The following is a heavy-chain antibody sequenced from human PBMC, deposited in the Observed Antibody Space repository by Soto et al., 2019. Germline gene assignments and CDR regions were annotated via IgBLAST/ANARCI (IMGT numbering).Heavy chain of an antibody. V-gene: IGHV3-23*01. Sequence: EVQLLESGGGLIQPGGSLRLSSSASGFSITDYAMSWVRQAPGKGLEWVSSISDSGTKTFYGDSVKGRFAISRDTSKNTVYMQMNNLRAEDTALYYCAKDGIRKDDYWGQGTVVSVSS. J-gene: IGHJ4*02. CDR2: ISDSGTKT. CDR3: AKDGIRKDDY. CDR1: GFSITDYA.